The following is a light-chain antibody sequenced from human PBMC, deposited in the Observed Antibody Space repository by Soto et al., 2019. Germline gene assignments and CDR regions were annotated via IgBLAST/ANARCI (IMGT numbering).Light chain of an antibody. CDR2: GSY. CDR3: QSYDSSLSGSWV. J-gene: IGLJ3*02. V-gene: IGLV1-40*01. Sequence: QSVLTQPPSVSGAPGQRVTISCTGSRSNIGAGYDVHWYQQLPGTAPKLLIYGSYNRPSGVPDRFSGSKSGTSASLAITGLQAEDDAHYYCQSYDSSLSGSWVFGGGTQLTVL. CDR1: RSNIGAGYD.